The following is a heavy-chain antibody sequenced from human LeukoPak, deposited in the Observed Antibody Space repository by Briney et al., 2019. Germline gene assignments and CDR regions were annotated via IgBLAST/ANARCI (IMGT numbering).Heavy chain of an antibody. J-gene: IGHJ4*02. D-gene: IGHD3-10*01. V-gene: IGHV3-30*02. Sequence: GGSLRLSCAASGFIFSYYGMHWVRQAPGKGLEWVAFIRHDGSNKYDTDSVKGRFTISRDNSKNTLYLQMNSLRAEDTAVYYCARPEGITLASSFDSWGQGTLVTVSS. CDR3: ARPEGITLASSFDS. CDR1: GFIFSYYG. CDR2: IRHDGSNK.